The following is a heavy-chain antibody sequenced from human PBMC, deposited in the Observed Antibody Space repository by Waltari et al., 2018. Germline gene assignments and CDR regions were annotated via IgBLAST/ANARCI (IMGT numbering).Heavy chain of an antibody. D-gene: IGHD1-1*01. CDR2: INHGGTT. J-gene: IGHJ3*02. CDR3: ARERRSAAFDI. Sequence: QVQLQQWGAGLLKPSETLSLSCPAYGESFSNYFWTLTRQPPGKGLEWIGEINHGGTTDYNPSLKSRITISLDTSESQFTLMLNSVTAADTAVYFCARERRSAAFDIWGQGTHVTVSS. V-gene: IGHV4-34*01. CDR1: GESFSNYF.